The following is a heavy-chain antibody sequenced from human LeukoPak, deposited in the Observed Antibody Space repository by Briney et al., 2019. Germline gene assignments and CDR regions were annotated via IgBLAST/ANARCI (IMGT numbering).Heavy chain of an antibody. V-gene: IGHV1-8*01. D-gene: IGHD3-9*01. CDR2: MNPNSGNT. CDR3: ARSASGTGYTA. Sequence: VPVKVSCKASGYTFTNDDISWVRQATGQGLEWIGKMNPNSGNTGYAQKFQGGVTMTRSTSVSTVHMELNSLTSEDTAVYFCARSASGTGYTAWGQGTLVTVSS. CDR1: GYTFTNDD. J-gene: IGHJ4*02.